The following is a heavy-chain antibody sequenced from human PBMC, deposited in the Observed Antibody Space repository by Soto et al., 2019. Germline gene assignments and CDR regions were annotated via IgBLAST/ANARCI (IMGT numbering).Heavy chain of an antibody. CDR3: AKGPRIRAFDPYYYNTLDV. V-gene: IGHV1-2*04. J-gene: IGHJ6*04. CDR1: GYTFSDYS. CDR2: INPHSGDT. D-gene: IGHD1-20*01. Sequence: QVQLVQSGAEVKKPGASVKVSCKASGYTFSDYSIHWVRQAPGQGLEWMGWINPHSGDTYYAQKFLDWVTMTRDTSINTAYMELGRLRSDDTAVYYCAKGPRIRAFDPYYYNTLDVWGKGTTVTVSS.